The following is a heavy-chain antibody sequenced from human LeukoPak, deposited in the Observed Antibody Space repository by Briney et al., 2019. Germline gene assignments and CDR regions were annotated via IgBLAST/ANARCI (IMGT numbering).Heavy chain of an antibody. CDR2: ISSSSSYI. D-gene: IGHD2-2*01. Sequence: GGSLRLSCAASGFTFSSYSMNWVRQAPGKGLEWVSSISSSSSYIYYADSVKGRFTISRDNAKNSLYLQMNSLGAEDTAVYYCARLYCSSTSCYGFDYWGQGTLVTVSS. CDR3: ARLYCSSTSCYGFDY. V-gene: IGHV3-21*01. CDR1: GFTFSSYS. J-gene: IGHJ4*02.